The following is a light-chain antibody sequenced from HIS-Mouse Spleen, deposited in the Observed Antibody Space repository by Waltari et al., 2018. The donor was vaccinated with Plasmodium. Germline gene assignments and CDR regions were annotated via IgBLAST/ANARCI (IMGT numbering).Light chain of an antibody. V-gene: IGLV2-14*01. CDR3: SSYTSSSTRV. Sequence: LTQPPSVSVSPGQTARITCSGDALPKQYAYWYQQHPGKAPKLLIYEVSNRPSGVSNRFSGSKSGNTASLTIAGLQAEDEADYYCSSYTSSSTRVFGGGTKLTVL. CDR1: ALPKQY. J-gene: IGLJ2*01. CDR2: EVS.